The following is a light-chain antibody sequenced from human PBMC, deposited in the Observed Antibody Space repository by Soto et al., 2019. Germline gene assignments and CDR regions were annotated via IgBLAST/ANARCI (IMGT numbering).Light chain of an antibody. V-gene: IGLV2-8*01. Sequence: QSALTQPPSASGSPGQSVTISCTGTSSDVGGYNYVSWYQQHPGKAPKLMIYEVSKRPSGVPDRFSGSKSGNTASLTVSGLQAEYEADYYCSSYAGSNNSLFGGGTKITVL. J-gene: IGLJ2*01. CDR1: SSDVGGYNY. CDR3: SSYAGSNNSL. CDR2: EVS.